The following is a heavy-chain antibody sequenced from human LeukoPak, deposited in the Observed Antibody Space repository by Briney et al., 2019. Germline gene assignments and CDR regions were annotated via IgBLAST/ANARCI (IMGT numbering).Heavy chain of an antibody. CDR2: INHSGST. J-gene: IGHJ4*02. D-gene: IGHD5-12*01. CDR3: ARGGRWLQFYY. Sequence: SETLSLTCAVYRGSFSGYYWSCIRQSPGKGLEWIGEINHSGSTNYNPSLKSRVTISVDTSKNQFSRNLSSVTAADTAVYYCARGGRWLQFYYWGQGTLVTVSS. V-gene: IGHV4-34*01. CDR1: RGSFSGYY.